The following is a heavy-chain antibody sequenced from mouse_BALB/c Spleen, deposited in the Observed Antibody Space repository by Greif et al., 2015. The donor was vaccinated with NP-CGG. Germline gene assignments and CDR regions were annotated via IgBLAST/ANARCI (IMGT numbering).Heavy chain of an antibody. J-gene: IGHJ2*01. CDR3: ARKLGRGLYFDY. V-gene: IGHV14-3*02. CDR1: GFNIKDTY. Sequence: EVMLVEPGAELVKPGASVKLSCTASGFNIKDTYMHWVKQRPEQGLEWIGRIDPANGNTKYDPKFQGKATITADTSSNTAYLQLSSLTSEDTAVYYCARKLGRGLYFDYWGQGTTLTVSS. D-gene: IGHD4-1*01. CDR2: IDPANGNT.